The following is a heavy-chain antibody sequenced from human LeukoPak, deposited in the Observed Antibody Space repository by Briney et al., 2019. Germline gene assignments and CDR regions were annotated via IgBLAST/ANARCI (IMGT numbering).Heavy chain of an antibody. CDR3: ARGRRVFYYDSSGYYFVY. J-gene: IGHJ4*02. Sequence: PSETLSLTCAVYGGSFSCYYWSWIRQPPGKGLEWIGEINHSGSTNYNPSLKSRVTISVDTSKNQFSLKLSSVTAADTAVYYCARGRRVFYYDSSGYYFVYWGQGTLVTVSS. CDR1: GGSFSCYY. CDR2: INHSGST. V-gene: IGHV4-34*01. D-gene: IGHD3-22*01.